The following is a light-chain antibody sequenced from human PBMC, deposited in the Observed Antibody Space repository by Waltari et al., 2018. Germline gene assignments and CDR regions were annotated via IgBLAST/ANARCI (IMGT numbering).Light chain of an antibody. CDR1: SSDIGTYNF. Sequence: QSALTQPASVSGTPGQSIPISCTGTSSDIGTYNFVPWYQQHPGKVPKLMIFDVTKRPSGVSDRFFGSKSANTASLTISGLQAEDEANYYCTSYTTSSTWVFGGGTRLTVL. J-gene: IGLJ3*02. CDR3: TSYTTSSTWV. CDR2: DVT. V-gene: IGLV2-14*01.